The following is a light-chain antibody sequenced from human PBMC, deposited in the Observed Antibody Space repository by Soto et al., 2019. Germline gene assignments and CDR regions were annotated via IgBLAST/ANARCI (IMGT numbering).Light chain of an antibody. CDR3: SSYTSTSTMV. Sequence: QSALTQPASVSGSPGQSITIACTGTSSDVGGYNYVSWYQQHPGKALKLMIYEVTNRPSGVSNRFSGSKSANTASLTISGLQPEDEADYYCSSYTSTSTMVFGGGTKL. CDR1: SSDVGGYNY. CDR2: EVT. V-gene: IGLV2-14*01. J-gene: IGLJ2*01.